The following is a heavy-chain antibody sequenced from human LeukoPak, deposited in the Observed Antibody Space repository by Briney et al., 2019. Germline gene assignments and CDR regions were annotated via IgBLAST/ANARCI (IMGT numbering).Heavy chain of an antibody. V-gene: IGHV3-48*03. CDR3: ASHYGSGSYYHYFDY. Sequence: GGSLRLSRAASGFTFSSYEMNWVRQAPGKGLEWVSYISSSGSTIYYADSVKGRFTISRDNAKNPLYLQINSLRAEDTAVYYCASHYGSGSYYHYFDYWGQGTLVTVS. J-gene: IGHJ4*02. CDR2: ISSSGSTI. CDR1: GFTFSSYE. D-gene: IGHD3-10*01.